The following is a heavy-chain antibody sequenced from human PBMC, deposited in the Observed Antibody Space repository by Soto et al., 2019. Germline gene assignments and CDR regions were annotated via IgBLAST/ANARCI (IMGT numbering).Heavy chain of an antibody. V-gene: IGHV1-8*01. CDR2: MNPNSGNT. CDR3: ARGLLGYSGYDSYYYYYMDV. Sequence: ASVKVSCKASGYTFTSYDINWVRQATGQGLEWMGWMNPNSGNTGYAQKFQGRVTMTRNTSISTAYMELSSLRSEDTAVYYCARGLLGYSGYDSYYYYYMDVWGKGTLVTVSS. CDR1: GYTFTSYD. J-gene: IGHJ6*03. D-gene: IGHD5-12*01.